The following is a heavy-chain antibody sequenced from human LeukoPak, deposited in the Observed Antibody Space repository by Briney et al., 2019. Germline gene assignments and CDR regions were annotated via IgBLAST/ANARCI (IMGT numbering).Heavy chain of an antibody. J-gene: IGHJ3*02. Sequence: PGGSLRLSCAASGLTVSSSYMSWVRQAPGKGLEWVSIIYNDGSIYYADSMKGRFTISRDNSKNTLYLQVNSLRAEDTAMYYCARNILFAFDIWGQGRMVTVSS. V-gene: IGHV3-53*01. CDR3: ARNILFAFDI. CDR2: IYNDGSI. CDR1: GLTVSSSY.